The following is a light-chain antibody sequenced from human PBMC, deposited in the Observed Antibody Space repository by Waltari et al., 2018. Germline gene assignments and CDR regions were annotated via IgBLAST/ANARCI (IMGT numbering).Light chain of an antibody. V-gene: IGLV2-11*01. CDR3: CSYAGSYTWV. CDR1: SSDVGAYNY. J-gene: IGLJ3*02. Sequence: QSALTQPRSVSGSPGQSVIISCTGTSSDVGAYNYVSWYQQHPGKAPKLMIYDVSKRPSVVPDRFSGSKSGNTASLTISGLQAEDEADYYGCSYAGSYTWVFGGGTKLTVL. CDR2: DVS.